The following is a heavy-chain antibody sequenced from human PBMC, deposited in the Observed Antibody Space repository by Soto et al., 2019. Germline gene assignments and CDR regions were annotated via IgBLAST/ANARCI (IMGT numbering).Heavy chain of an antibody. CDR2: ISGTSDYI. D-gene: IGHD3-3*02. V-gene: IGHV3-21*02. CDR1: GFTFNSYS. CDR3: ANRRLTDGFIFGPYYSYYGLDV. J-gene: IGHJ6*02. Sequence: EVRLEESGGNPVKPGGSLRLSCTASGFTFNSYSISWVRQAPGKGLEWVSSISGTSDYIYYADSVKGRFTISRDNAKNSLYLQMNSLRAEDTAVYYCANRRLTDGFIFGPYYSYYGLDVWGHGTTVTVSS.